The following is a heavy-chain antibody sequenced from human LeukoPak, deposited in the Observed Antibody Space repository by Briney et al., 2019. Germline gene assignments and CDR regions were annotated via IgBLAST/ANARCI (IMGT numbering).Heavy chain of an antibody. CDR3: ARGGRRISDYGMDV. J-gene: IGHJ6*04. Sequence: SETLSLTCAVYGGSFSGYYWSWIRQPPGKGLEWIGYIYHSGSTYYNPSLKSRVTISVDRSKNQFSLKLSSVTAADTAVYYCARGGRRISDYGMDVWGKGTTVTVSS. CDR1: GGSFSGYY. V-gene: IGHV4-34*01. CDR2: IYHSGST. D-gene: IGHD1-26*01.